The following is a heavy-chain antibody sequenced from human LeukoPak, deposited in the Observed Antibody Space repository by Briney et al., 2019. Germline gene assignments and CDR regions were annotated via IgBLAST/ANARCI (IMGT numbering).Heavy chain of an antibody. CDR2: ISAYNGNT. V-gene: IGHV1-18*01. D-gene: IGHD3-22*01. Sequence: GASVKVSCKASGGTFSSYAISWVRQAPGQGLEWMGWISAYNGNTNYAQKLQGRVTMTTDTSTSTAYMELRSLRSDDTAVYYCARAPYYYDCSGYYPNYFDYWGQGTLVTVSS. J-gene: IGHJ4*02. CDR1: GGTFSSYA. CDR3: ARAPYYYDCSGYYPNYFDY.